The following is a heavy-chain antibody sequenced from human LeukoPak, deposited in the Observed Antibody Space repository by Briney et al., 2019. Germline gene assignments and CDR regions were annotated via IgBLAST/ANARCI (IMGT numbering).Heavy chain of an antibody. CDR1: GGSISSYY. D-gene: IGHD3-10*01. CDR2: IYYSGST. V-gene: IGHV4-59*01. Sequence: SETLSLTCTVSGGSISSYYWSWIRQPPGKGLEWIGYIYYSGSTNYNPSLKSRVTISVDTSKNQFSLKLSSVTAADTAVYYCARDRGSGSYKTWGQGTLVTVSS. CDR3: ARDRGSGSYKT. J-gene: IGHJ4*02.